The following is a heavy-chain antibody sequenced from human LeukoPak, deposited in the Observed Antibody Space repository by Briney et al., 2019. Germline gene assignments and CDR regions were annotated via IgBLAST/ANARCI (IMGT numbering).Heavy chain of an antibody. D-gene: IGHD6-19*01. J-gene: IGHJ4*02. Sequence: ASVKVSCKVSGYTLTELSMHWVRQAPGKGLEWMGGFDPEDGETIYAQKFQGRVTMTEDTPTDTAYMELSSLRSEDTAVYYCATASGSSGWYDNYFDYWGQGTLVTVSS. CDR1: GYTLTELS. V-gene: IGHV1-24*01. CDR2: FDPEDGET. CDR3: ATASGSSGWYDNYFDY.